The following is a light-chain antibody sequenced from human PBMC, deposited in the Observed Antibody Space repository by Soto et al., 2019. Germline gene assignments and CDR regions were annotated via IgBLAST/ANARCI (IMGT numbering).Light chain of an antibody. V-gene: IGLV2-23*02. CDR1: SSDIGGFDL. Sequence: QSALTQPDSLSGSPGQSITISCTGSSSDIGGFDLVSWYQQHPGKAPKLLLYEVNKRPSGVSNRFSGSKSGNTASLTISGLQTEDDSHYYCCSYANGNTLLFGGGTKLTVL. CDR2: EVN. CDR3: CSYANGNTLL. J-gene: IGLJ2*01.